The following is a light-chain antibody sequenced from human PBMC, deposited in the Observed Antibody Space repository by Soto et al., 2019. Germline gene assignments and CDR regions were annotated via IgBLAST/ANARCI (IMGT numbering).Light chain of an antibody. CDR2: DAS. V-gene: IGKV1-33*01. CDR3: QQFDSVPCT. CDR1: QDITNY. J-gene: IGKJ2*02. Sequence: IQMTQSPSSLSAPVGDRVTITCQASQDITNYLIWYQQKPGKAPKVLIYDASSLGTGVSSRFSGSGSGTHFTLTISSLQPEDIETYYCQQFDSVPCTFGQGTKLEIK.